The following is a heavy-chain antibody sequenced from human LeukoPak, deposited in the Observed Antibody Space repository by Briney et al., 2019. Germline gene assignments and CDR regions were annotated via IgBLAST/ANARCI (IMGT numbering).Heavy chain of an antibody. D-gene: IGHD5-12*01. J-gene: IGHJ4*02. CDR1: GGTFSSYG. Sequence: SVKVSCKASGGTFSSYGISWVRQAPGQGLEWMRRIIPILGIANYAQKFQGRVTITADKSTSAAYMELSNLRSEDTAVYYCARERIVAKFLSYWGQGTLVTVSS. CDR2: IIPILGIA. V-gene: IGHV1-69*04. CDR3: ARERIVAKFLSY.